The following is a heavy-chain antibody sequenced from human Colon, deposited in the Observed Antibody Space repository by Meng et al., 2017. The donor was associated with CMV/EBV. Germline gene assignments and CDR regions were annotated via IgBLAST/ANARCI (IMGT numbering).Heavy chain of an antibody. CDR3: VRDLTGEEDY. J-gene: IGHJ4*02. D-gene: IGHD7-27*01. CDR2: INTSGRP. V-gene: IGHV4-34*01. Sequence: SLTCAVSGGSLGRHYWSWIRESAGKGLEWIGDINTSGRPNYNPSLKSRVTISIDTSRNQFYLNVNSVTAADTAVYYCVRDLTGEEDYWGQGNLVTVSS. CDR1: GGSLGRHY.